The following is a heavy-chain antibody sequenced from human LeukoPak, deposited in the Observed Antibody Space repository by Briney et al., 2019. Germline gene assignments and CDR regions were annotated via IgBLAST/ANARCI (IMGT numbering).Heavy chain of an antibody. CDR2: IYTSGST. CDR3: ARHTRYYYDSSGYAFDP. CDR1: GGSISSYY. J-gene: IGHJ5*02. Sequence: PSETLSLTCTVSGGSISSYYWSWIRQPAGKGLEWIGRIYTSGSTNYNPSLKSRVTMSLDTSKNQFSLKLSSVTAADTAVYYCARHTRYYYDSSGYAFDPWGQGTLVTVSS. V-gene: IGHV4-4*07. D-gene: IGHD3-22*01.